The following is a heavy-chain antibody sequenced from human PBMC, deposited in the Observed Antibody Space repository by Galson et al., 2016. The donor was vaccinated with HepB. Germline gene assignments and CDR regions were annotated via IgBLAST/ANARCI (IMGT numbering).Heavy chain of an antibody. CDR2: IFHNGAT. J-gene: IGHJ6*01. D-gene: IGHD3/OR15-3a*01. Sequence: ETLSLTCSVSGGSISTYSYYWGWIRQPPGKGLEWIGNIFHNGATYYNPSLMSRATISADTSKNQFSLRLNSVTAADTSVYYCARVGLVYASRGVDVWGQGTTVSVSA. CDR3: ARVGLVYASRGVDV. CDR1: GGSISTYSYY. V-gene: IGHV4-39*01.